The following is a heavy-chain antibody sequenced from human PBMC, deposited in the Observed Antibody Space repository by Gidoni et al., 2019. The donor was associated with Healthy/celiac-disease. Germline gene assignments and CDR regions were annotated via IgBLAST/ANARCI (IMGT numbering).Heavy chain of an antibody. V-gene: IGHV3-15*01. Sequence: EVQLVESGGGLVKPGGSLRLSCAASAFPFSNGWRSWVRQAPGKGLEWVGRIKSKTDGGTTDYAAPVKGRFTISRDDSKNTLYLQMNSLKTEDTAVYYCTTEEGYAMIDAFDIWGQGTMVTVSS. CDR1: AFPFSNGW. J-gene: IGHJ3*02. CDR2: IKSKTDGGTT. D-gene: IGHD2-8*01. CDR3: TTEEGYAMIDAFDI.